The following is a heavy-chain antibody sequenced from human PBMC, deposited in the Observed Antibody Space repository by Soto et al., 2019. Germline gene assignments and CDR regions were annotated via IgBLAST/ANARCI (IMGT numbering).Heavy chain of an antibody. Sequence: GASVKVSCKASGGTFSSYAISWVRQAPGQGLEWMGGIIPIFGTANYAQKFQGRVTITADKSTSTAYMELSSLRSEDTAVYYCAVPGKAVAGVRYFDYWGQGTLVTVSS. D-gene: IGHD6-19*01. V-gene: IGHV1-69*06. CDR3: AVPGKAVAGVRYFDY. J-gene: IGHJ4*02. CDR1: GGTFSSYA. CDR2: IIPIFGTA.